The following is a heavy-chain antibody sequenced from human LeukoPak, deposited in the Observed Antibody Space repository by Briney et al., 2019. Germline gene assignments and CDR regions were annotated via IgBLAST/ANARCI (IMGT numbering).Heavy chain of an antibody. CDR3: AKTRPLDSSSWSHGDY. D-gene: IGHD6-13*01. J-gene: IGHJ4*02. V-gene: IGHV3-23*01. CDR2: ISGSGDST. CDR1: GFTFSRSD. Sequence: GGSLRLSCEAPGFTFSRSDMIWVRQAPGKGLEWVSAISGSGDSTYYGDSVKGRFTISRDNSKNTLYLQMNSLRAEDTAVYYCAKTRPLDSSSWSHGDYWGQGTLVTVSS.